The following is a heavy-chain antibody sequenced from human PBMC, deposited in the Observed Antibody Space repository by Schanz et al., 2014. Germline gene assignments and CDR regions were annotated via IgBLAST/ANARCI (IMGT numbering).Heavy chain of an antibody. CDR3: AGAFDSSGYYFDY. D-gene: IGHD3-22*01. Sequence: EVQLLESGGGLVQPGGSLRLSCVASGFTFSSYAMSWVRQAPGKGLEWVSALTGSGTTTYYADSVKGRFTISRDNSKNTLDLQMNSLRAEDTAVYYCAGAFDSSGYYFDYWGQGTLVTVSS. CDR1: GFTFSSYA. J-gene: IGHJ4*02. CDR2: LTGSGTTT. V-gene: IGHV3-23*01.